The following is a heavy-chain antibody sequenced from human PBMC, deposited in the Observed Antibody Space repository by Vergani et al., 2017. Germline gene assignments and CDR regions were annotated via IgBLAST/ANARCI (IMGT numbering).Heavy chain of an antibody. D-gene: IGHD6-19*01. J-gene: IGHJ4*02. CDR3: ARDRDSSGWYVRGSFDY. CDR1: GGSISSYY. CDR2: IYTSGST. V-gene: IGHV4-4*07. Sequence: QVQLQESGPGLVKPSETLSLTCTVSGGSISSYYWSWIRQPAGKGLEWIGRIYTSGSTNYNPSLKSRVTMSVDTSKNQFSRKLSAVTAADTAVYYCARDRDSSGWYVRGSFDYWGQGTLVTVSS.